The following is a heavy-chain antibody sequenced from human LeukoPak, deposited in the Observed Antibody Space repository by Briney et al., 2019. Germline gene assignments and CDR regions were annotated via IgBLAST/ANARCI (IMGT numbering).Heavy chain of an antibody. CDR1: GDSISSGDYY. J-gene: IGHJ5*02. CDR3: ARDRRYSGYAKNWFDP. V-gene: IGHV4-61*02. D-gene: IGHD5-12*01. Sequence: SETLSLTRTVSGDSISSGDYYWSWIRQPAGKGLEWIGRISSSGSTNYNPSLKSRVTISVDTSKNQFSLKLSSVTAADTAVYYCARDRRYSGYAKNWFDPWGQGTLVTVSS. CDR2: ISSSGST.